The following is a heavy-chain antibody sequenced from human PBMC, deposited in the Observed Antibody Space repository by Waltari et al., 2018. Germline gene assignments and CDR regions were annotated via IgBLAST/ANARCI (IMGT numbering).Heavy chain of an antibody. Sequence: EVQLVESVGGLVQPGGSLRLSCAASGFTFSSYWMSWVRQAPGKGLEWVANIKQDGSEKYYVDSVKGRFTISRDNAKNSLYLQMNSLRAEDTAVYYCARDQRTVTYYYYYGMDVWGQGTTVTVSS. V-gene: IGHV3-7*01. D-gene: IGHD4-17*01. CDR2: IKQDGSEK. CDR3: ARDQRTVTYYYYYGMDV. CDR1: GFTFSSYW. J-gene: IGHJ6*02.